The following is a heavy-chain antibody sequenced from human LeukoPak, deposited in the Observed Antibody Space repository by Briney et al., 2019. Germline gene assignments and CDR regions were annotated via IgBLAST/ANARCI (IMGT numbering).Heavy chain of an antibody. J-gene: IGHJ4*02. CDR1: GLTFSNYA. Sequence: GGSLTLSCAASGLTFSNYAMSWVRQAPGKGLEWVSAISGSGGSTYYADSVKGRFTISRDNSKNTLYLQMNSLRAEDTAVYYCAKIHEPINGYWGQGTLVTVSS. CDR2: ISGSGGST. CDR3: AKIHEPINGY. V-gene: IGHV3-23*01. D-gene: IGHD1-14*01.